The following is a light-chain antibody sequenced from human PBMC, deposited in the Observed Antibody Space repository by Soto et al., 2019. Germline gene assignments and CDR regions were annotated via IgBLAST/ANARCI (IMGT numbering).Light chain of an antibody. V-gene: IGKV1-5*03. CDR1: QTISSW. CDR3: QHYNSYSEA. J-gene: IGKJ1*01. CDR2: KAS. Sequence: DIQMTQYPSTLSGSVGDRVTITCRASQTISSWLAWYQQKPGKAPKLLIYKASTLKSGVTSRFSGSGSGTEFTLTISSLQPDDFATYYCQHYNSYSEAVGQGTQVEIK.